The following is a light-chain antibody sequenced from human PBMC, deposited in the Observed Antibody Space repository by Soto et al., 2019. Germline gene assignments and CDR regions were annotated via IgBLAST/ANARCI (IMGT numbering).Light chain of an antibody. Sequence: PGERASLSCGASQSISSSFLAWYQQKPGQAPRLLIYGASSRATGIPDRFSGTGSETDVTLTISRLEPEDFAGYYCQQYDNSPITLGQGTRLEI. CDR1: QSISSSF. V-gene: IGKV3-20*01. J-gene: IGKJ5*01. CDR3: QQYDNSPIT. CDR2: GAS.